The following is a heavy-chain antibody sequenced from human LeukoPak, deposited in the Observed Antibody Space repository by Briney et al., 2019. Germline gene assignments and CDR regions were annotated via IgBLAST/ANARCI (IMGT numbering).Heavy chain of an antibody. CDR1: GFTFSSYA. V-gene: IGHV3-30-3*01. CDR2: ISYDGGNK. D-gene: IGHD1-26*01. J-gene: IGHJ3*01. CDR3: ARGRTGSFAVFDL. Sequence: GGSLRLSWAAAGFTFSSYAIHWVRQAAGKGREWGTVISYDGGNKYYADSVKGRFTISRDNSKNPLYLQMNSLSTEDPAMYFCARGRTGSFAVFDLWRRGTMVTVSS.